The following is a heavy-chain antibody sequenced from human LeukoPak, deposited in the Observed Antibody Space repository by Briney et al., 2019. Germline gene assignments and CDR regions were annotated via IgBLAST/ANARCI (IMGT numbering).Heavy chain of an antibody. CDR1: GGSISSSSYY. J-gene: IGHJ5*02. D-gene: IGHD3-3*01. CDR2: IYYSGST. CDR3: ARDGPHVLRFLEWLSTNEKTAVQYNWFDP. Sequence: SETLSLTCTVSGGSISSSSYYWGWIRQPPGKGLEGIGSIYYSGSTYYNPSLKSRVTISVDTSKNQFSLKLSSVTAADTAVYYCARDGPHVLRFLEWLSTNEKTAVQYNWFDPWGQGTLVTVSS. V-gene: IGHV4-39*07.